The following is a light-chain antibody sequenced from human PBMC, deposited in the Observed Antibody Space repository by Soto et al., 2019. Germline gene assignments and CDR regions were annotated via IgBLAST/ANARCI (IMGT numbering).Light chain of an antibody. CDR2: GAS. CDR3: QQYGSSLGVT. J-gene: IGKJ3*01. V-gene: IGKV3-20*01. CDR1: QSVSSSY. Sequence: EIVLTQSPGTLSLSPGERATLSCRASQSVSSSYLAWYQQKPGQAPRLLIYGASSRATGIPDMFSGSGSGTDFTLTISRLEPEDFAVYYCQQYGSSLGVTFGPGTKVDIK.